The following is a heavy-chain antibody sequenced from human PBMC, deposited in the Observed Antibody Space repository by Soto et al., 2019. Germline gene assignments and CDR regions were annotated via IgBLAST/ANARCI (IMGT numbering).Heavy chain of an antibody. Sequence: QVQLQESGPGLVKPSETLSLTCTVSGGSISSYYWSWIRQPPGKGLEWIGYIYYSGSTNYNPSLKSRVTISVDTSKNQFSLKLSSVTAADPAVYYCARSDGRYWGQGTTVTVSS. CDR1: GGSISSYY. CDR3: ARSDGRY. J-gene: IGHJ6*02. CDR2: IYYSGST. V-gene: IGHV4-59*01.